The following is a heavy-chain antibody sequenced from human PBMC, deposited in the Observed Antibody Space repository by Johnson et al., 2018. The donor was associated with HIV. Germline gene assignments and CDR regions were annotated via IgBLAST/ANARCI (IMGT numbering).Heavy chain of an antibody. V-gene: IGHV3-30-3*01. CDR1: GFTFSSYA. Sequence: QVQLVESGGGVVQPGRSLRLSCAASGFTFSSYAMHWVRQAPGKGLEWVAVISYDGSNKYYADSVKGRFTISRDNSKNTLYLQMNSLRPEDTALLYCAKAMSPMVRGNIWGQGTMVTVSS. D-gene: IGHD3-10*01. CDR3: AKAMSPMVRGNI. CDR2: ISYDGSNK. J-gene: IGHJ3*02.